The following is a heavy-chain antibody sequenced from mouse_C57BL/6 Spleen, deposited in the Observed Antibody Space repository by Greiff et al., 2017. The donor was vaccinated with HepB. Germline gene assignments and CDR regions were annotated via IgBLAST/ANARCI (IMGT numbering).Heavy chain of an antibody. CDR1: GYTFTDYN. V-gene: IGHV1-22*01. D-gene: IGHD5-1*01. J-gene: IGHJ2*01. Sequence: EVKLVESGPELVKPGASVKMSCKASGYTFTDYNMHWVKQSHGKSLEWIGYINPNNGGTSYNQKFKGKATLTVNKSSSTAYMELRSLTSEDSAVYYCARGTYVRYFDYWGQGTTLTVSS. CDR3: ARGTYVRYFDY. CDR2: INPNNGGT.